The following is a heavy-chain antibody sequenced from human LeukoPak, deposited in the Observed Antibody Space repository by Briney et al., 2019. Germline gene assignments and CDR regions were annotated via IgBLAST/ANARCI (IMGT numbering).Heavy chain of an antibody. CDR3: ARDEWLRFSVALDYYYYGMDV. V-gene: IGHV1-2*02. D-gene: IGHD5-12*01. CDR2: INPNSGGT. CDR1: GYTFTCYY. J-gene: IGHJ6*02. Sequence: ASVKVSCKASGYTFTCYYMHWVRQAPGQGLEWMGWINPNSGGTNYAQKFQGSVTMTRDPSISTAYMELSRLRSDDTAVYYCARDEWLRFSVALDYYYYGMDVWGQGTTVTVSS.